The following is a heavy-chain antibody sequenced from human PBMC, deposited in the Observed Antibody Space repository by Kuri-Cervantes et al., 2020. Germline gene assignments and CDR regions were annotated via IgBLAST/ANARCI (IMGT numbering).Heavy chain of an antibody. V-gene: IGHV1-18*01. CDR1: GYTFTSYG. J-gene: IGHJ4*02. CDR2: ISAYNGNT. D-gene: IGHD2-15*01. CDR3: ARAAVGGDLGYCSGGSCYQLGAFDY. Sequence: ASVKVSCKASGYTFTSYGISWVRQAPGQGLKWMGWISAYNGNTNYAQKFQGWVTVTRDTSISTAYMELSRLRSDDTAVYYCARAAVGGDLGYCSGGSCYQLGAFDYWGQGTLVTVSS.